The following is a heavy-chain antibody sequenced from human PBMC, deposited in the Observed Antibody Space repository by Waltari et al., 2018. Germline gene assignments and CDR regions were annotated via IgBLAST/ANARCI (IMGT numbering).Heavy chain of an antibody. Sequence: EVQLVESGGGLVKPGGSLRLSCAASGFTFSSYSMNWVRQAPGKGMGWVSSISISSSYIYYADSVNGRFTISRDNAKNSLYLQMNSLRAEDTAVYYCARGPSELLKFDYWGQGTLVTVSS. CDR2: ISISSSYI. CDR3: ARGPSELLKFDY. D-gene: IGHD1-26*01. J-gene: IGHJ4*02. V-gene: IGHV3-21*01. CDR1: GFTFSSYS.